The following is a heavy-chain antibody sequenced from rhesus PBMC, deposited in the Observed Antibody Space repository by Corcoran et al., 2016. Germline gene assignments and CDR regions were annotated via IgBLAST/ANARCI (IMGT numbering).Heavy chain of an antibody. CDR1: GVSFRVYS. V-gene: IGHV3S18*01. Sequence: EVQLVESGGGLAKPGGSMRLACAASGVSFRVYSLVWVRQAPGKGLELVSGISYTGGSTYYADSVKGRVTISRENAKNTLYLQMDSLRAEDTAVYYCAREAGPLDYWGQGVLVTVSS. J-gene: IGHJ4*01. CDR3: AREAGPLDY. D-gene: IGHD4-29*01. CDR2: ISYTGGST.